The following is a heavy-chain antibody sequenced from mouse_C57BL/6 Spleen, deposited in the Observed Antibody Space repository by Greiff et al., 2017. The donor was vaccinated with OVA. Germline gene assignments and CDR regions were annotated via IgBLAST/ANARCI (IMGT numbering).Heavy chain of an antibody. CDR2: IWSGGST. D-gene: IGHD2-3*01. CDR1: GFSFTSYG. V-gene: IGHV2-2*01. CDR3: AREGRLLHYFDY. Sequence: QVQLKESGPGLVQPSQCLSLTCTVSGFSFTSYGVHWVRQSPGQGLEWLGAIWSGGSTDYNAAFISSLSISKYNSKSQVIFKMNNLQAYYTAIYYCAREGRLLHYFDYWGQGTTLTVSS. J-gene: IGHJ2*01.